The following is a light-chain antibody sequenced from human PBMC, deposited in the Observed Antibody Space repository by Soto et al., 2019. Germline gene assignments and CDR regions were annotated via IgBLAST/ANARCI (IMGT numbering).Light chain of an antibody. CDR2: EVN. CDR1: SSDVGGYNH. V-gene: IGLV2-14*01. CDR3: ASYTTTSTPWV. J-gene: IGLJ3*02. Sequence: QSALTQPASVSGSPGQSITISCTGTSSDVGGYNHVSWYQHHPGKAPKVIIFEVNNRPSGISTRFSGSKSGNTASLTISGLQAEDEADYYCASYTTTSTPWVFGGGTKLTVL.